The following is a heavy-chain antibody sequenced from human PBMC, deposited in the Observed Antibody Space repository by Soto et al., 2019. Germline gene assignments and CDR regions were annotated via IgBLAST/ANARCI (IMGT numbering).Heavy chain of an antibody. V-gene: IGHV3-30-3*01. Sequence: GGSLRLSCAASGFTFSSYAMHWVRQAPGKGLEWVAVISYDGSNKYYADSVKGRFTISRDNSKNTLYLQMNSLRAEDTAVYYCARDGRNYYYDSSGYYGSWFDPWGQGTLVTVSS. CDR3: ARDGRNYYYDSSGYYGSWFDP. CDR2: ISYDGSNK. D-gene: IGHD3-22*01. CDR1: GFTFSSYA. J-gene: IGHJ5*02.